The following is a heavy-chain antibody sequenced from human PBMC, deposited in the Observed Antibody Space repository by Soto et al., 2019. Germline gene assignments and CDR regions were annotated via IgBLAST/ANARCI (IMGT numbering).Heavy chain of an antibody. D-gene: IGHD2-2*01. Sequence: ASVKVSCKASGYTFTSYGISWVRQAPGQGLEWMGWISAYNGNTNYAQKLQGRVTMTTDTSTSTAYMELRSLRSDDTAVYYCARVVVVPAASRLEDYWGQGTLVTVSS. J-gene: IGHJ4*02. CDR1: GYTFTSYG. V-gene: IGHV1-18*01. CDR2: ISAYNGNT. CDR3: ARVVVVPAASRLEDY.